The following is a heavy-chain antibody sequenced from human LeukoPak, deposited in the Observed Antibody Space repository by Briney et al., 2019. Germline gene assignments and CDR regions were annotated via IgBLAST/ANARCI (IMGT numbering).Heavy chain of an antibody. J-gene: IGHJ4*02. D-gene: IGHD4-17*01. Sequence: GGSLRLSCAASGFNFNFYVMNWVRQAPGKRLEWVAAISRSGDSTFYADSVKGRFTISRDNSKNSVFLQMNSLGDEDTAVYYCAKGADGDGDYLLHYWGQGTLVNVSS. CDR1: GFNFNFYV. CDR3: AKGADGDGDYLLHY. V-gene: IGHV3-23*01. CDR2: ISRSGDST.